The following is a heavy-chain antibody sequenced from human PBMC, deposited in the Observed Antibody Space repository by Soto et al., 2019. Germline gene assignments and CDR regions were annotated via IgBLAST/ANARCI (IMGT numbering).Heavy chain of an antibody. CDR2: ISVAGDT. D-gene: IGHD3-16*01. J-gene: IGHJ4*02. Sequence: PGGSLRLSCAASGFTFSIYAMNWVRQAPGKGPEWVSLISVAGDTYYADSVKGRFTISRDIARNTLFLQMNSLRADDTAVYYCARDLGGPDYWGRGTSVTVSS. CDR3: ARDLGGPDY. V-gene: IGHV3-23*01. CDR1: GFTFSIYA.